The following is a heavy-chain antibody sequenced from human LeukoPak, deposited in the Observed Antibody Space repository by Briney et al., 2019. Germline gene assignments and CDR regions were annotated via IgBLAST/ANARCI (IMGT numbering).Heavy chain of an antibody. V-gene: IGHV4-30-4*08. D-gene: IGHD5-18*01. CDR1: GGSISSGEYY. Sequence: SETLSLTCTVSGGSISSGEYYWSWIRQPPGKGLEWIGYIYYSGSTYYNPSLKSRVTISVDTSKNQFSLKLSSVTAADTAVYYCARTPGGYSRNYYYYYYMDVWGKGTTVTVSS. CDR2: IYYSGST. CDR3: ARTPGGYSRNYYYYYYMDV. J-gene: IGHJ6*03.